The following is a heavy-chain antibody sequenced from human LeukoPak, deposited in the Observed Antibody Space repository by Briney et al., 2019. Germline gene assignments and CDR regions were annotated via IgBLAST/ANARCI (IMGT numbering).Heavy chain of an antibody. Sequence: GGSLRLSCAASGFTFSSYSMNWVRQAPGKGLEWVSSISSSSYIYYADSVKGRFTISRDNAKNSLYLQMNSLRAEDTAVYYCARDRRAYGSGSYYNINWFDPWGQGTLVTVSS. V-gene: IGHV3-21*01. CDR2: ISSSSYI. D-gene: IGHD3-10*01. J-gene: IGHJ5*02. CDR1: GFTFSSYS. CDR3: ARDRRAYGSGSYYNINWFDP.